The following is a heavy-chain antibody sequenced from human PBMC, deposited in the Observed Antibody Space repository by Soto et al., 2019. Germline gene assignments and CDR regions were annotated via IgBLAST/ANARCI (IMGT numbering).Heavy chain of an antibody. CDR1: GGTFSSYA. V-gene: IGHV1-69*13. Sequence: SVKVSCKASGGTFSSYAISWVRQAPGQGLEWMGGITPIFGTANYAQKFQGRVTITADESTSTAYMELSSLRSEDTAVYYCARNRIAAAGRGAFDIWGQGTMVTVSS. CDR3: ARNRIAAAGRGAFDI. CDR2: ITPIFGTA. J-gene: IGHJ3*02. D-gene: IGHD6-13*01.